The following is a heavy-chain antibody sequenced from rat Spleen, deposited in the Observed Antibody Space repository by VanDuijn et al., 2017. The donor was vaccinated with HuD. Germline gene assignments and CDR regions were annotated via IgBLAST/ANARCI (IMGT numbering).Heavy chain of an antibody. D-gene: IGHD1-2*01. CDR3: SYSSSFGYVMDA. CDR1: GFTFNNYW. J-gene: IGHJ4*01. Sequence: EVQLVESGGGLVQPGRSLKLSCVASGFTFNNYWMTWIRQAPGKGLEWVASITNTGGSTYYPDSVKGRFTISRDNAKSTLYLQMNSLGSEDTATYYCSYSSSFGYVMDACGQGASVTV. CDR2: ITNTGGST. V-gene: IGHV5-31*01.